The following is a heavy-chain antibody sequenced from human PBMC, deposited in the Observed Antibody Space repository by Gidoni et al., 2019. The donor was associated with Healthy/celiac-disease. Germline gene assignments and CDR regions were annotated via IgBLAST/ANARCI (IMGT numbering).Heavy chain of an antibody. CDR3: ARAGYCSGGGCYRLNSYYGMDV. J-gene: IGHJ6*02. CDR2: INHSGST. V-gene: IGHV4-34*01. Sequence: HVQLQQWRARLLLPSATLSLTCAAYRVSCRVSYWSWIRQPPGRGLEGIGEINHSGSTTYNPSLKSRVTIAVDTSKNQCSLQLSPVTAADAAVYDCARAGYCSGGGCYRLNSYYGMDVWGQGTTVTVSS. CDR1: RVSCRVSY. D-gene: IGHD2-15*01.